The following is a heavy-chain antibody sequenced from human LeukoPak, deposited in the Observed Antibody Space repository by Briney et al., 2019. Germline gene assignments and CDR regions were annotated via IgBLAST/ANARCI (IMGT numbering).Heavy chain of an antibody. CDR3: ARGQVAAARGYNWLDP. CDR2: INARGDT. J-gene: IGHJ5*02. D-gene: IGHD2-2*01. V-gene: IGHV4-34*01. Sequence: SETLSLTCAVYGWSFNDYYWNWIRQHPGKGLEWIGEINARGDTNYNPSLKSRVNISVDTSKKQFSLRLTSMIAADTALYYCARGQVAAARGYNWLDPWGQGTLVTVSS. CDR1: GWSFNDYY.